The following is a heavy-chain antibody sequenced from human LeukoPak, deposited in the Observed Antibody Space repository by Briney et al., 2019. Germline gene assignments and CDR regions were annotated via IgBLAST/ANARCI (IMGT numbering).Heavy chain of an antibody. J-gene: IGHJ4*02. V-gene: IGHV3-72*01. CDR1: GFTFSSYS. D-gene: IGHD4-23*01. CDR3: ARGGLYGGSSAFDF. Sequence: GGSLRLSCAASGFTFSSYSMNWVRQAPGKGLEWVGRSRNKADSYTTEYAASVKGRFTISRDDSKNSLYLQMNYLKTEDTAVYYCARGGLYGGSSAFDFWGQGTLVTVSS. CDR2: SRNKADSYTT.